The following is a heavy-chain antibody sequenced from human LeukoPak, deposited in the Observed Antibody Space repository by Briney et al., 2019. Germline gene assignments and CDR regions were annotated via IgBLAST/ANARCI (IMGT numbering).Heavy chain of an antibody. CDR1: GGSISSSNW. CDR3: ASASSWSSAHYFDY. CDR2: IYHSGST. J-gene: IGHJ4*02. D-gene: IGHD6-13*01. V-gene: IGHV4-4*02. Sequence: SETLSLTCAVSGGSISSSNWWSWVRQPPGKGLEWIGEIYHSGSTNYNPSLKSRVTISVDKSKNQFSLKLSSVTAADTAVYYCASASSWSSAHYFDYWGQGTLVTVSS.